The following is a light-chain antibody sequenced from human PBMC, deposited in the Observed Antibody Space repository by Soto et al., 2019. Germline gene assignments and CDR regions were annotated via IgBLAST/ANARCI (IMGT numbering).Light chain of an antibody. CDR2: DVS. J-gene: IGLJ1*01. CDR1: SSDVGGYNY. V-gene: IGLV2-8*01. CDR3: SSYAGTHIV. Sequence: QSVLTQPPSASGSPGQSVTISCTGTSSDVGGYNYVSWYQQHPGKAPKLMIYDVSKRPSGVPARFSGSKSGNTASLTVSGPQAEDEADYYCSSYAGTHIVFGTGTKVTVL.